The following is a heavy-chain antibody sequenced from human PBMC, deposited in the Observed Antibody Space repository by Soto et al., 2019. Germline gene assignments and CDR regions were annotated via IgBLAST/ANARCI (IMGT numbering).Heavy chain of an antibody. CDR3: ARAAIACGSGSCYNHYYYALDV. D-gene: IGHD2-2*02. V-gene: IGHV4-30-4*01. CDR1: GGSISTKDFL. J-gene: IGHJ6*02. CDR2: IYYSGGT. Sequence: PSETLSLTCTVSGGSISTKDFLWSWIRQSPGKGLEWIGYIYYSGGTYYNPSLKSRVSFSVDTSKNQFSLKLTSVTVADTALYYCARAAIACGSGSCYNHYYYALDVWGRGTTVTVSS.